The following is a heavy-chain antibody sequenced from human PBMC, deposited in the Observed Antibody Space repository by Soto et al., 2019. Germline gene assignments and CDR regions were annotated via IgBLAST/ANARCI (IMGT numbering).Heavy chain of an antibody. V-gene: IGHV3-33*01. Sequence: PGGSLRLSCAASGFTFSSYGMHWVRQAPGKGLEWVAVIWYDGSNKYYADSVKGRFTISRDNSKNTLYLQMNSLRAGDTAVYYCARERWLRAPRSYYYGMDVWGQGTTVTVSS. CDR2: IWYDGSNK. CDR3: ARERWLRAPRSYYYGMDV. CDR1: GFTFSSYG. J-gene: IGHJ6*02. D-gene: IGHD5-12*01.